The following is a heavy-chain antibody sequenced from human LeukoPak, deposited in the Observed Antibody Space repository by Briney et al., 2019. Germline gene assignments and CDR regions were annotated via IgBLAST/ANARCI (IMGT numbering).Heavy chain of an antibody. CDR2: IIPIFGTA. CDR3: ASSFEYQLLYGMDV. CDR1: GGTFSSYA. D-gene: IGHD2-2*01. J-gene: IGHJ6*04. V-gene: IGHV1-69*13. Sequence: SVKVSCNASGGTFSSYAISWVRQAPGQGLEWMGGIIPIFGTANYAQKFQGRVTITADESTSTAYMELSSLRSEDTAVYYCASSFEYQLLYGMDVWGKGTTVTVSS.